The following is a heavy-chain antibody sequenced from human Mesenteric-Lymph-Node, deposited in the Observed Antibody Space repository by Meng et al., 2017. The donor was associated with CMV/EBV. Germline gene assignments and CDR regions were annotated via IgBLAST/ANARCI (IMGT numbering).Heavy chain of an antibody. D-gene: IGHD6-13*01. J-gene: IGHJ5*02. CDR2: INHSGST. V-gene: IGHV4-34*01. Sequence: CAVYGGSFSGYYWSWIRQPPGKGLEWIGEINHSGSTNYNPSLKSRVTISVGTSKNQFSLKLRSVTAADTAIYYCARPTYSSSGRFDPWGQGTLVTVSS. CDR1: GGSFSGYY. CDR3: ARPTYSSSGRFDP.